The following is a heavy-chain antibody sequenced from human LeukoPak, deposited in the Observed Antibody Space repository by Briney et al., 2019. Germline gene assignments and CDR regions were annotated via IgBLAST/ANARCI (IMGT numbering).Heavy chain of an antibody. D-gene: IGHD2-21*02. CDR1: GYTFTSYG. Sequence: ASVKVSCKASGYTFTSYGISWVRQAPGQGLEWMGWISAYNGNTNYAQKFQGRVTMTRDTSISTAYMELSRLRSDDTAVYYCARGGYCGGDCYFYYWGQGTLVTVSS. CDR2: ISAYNGNT. J-gene: IGHJ4*02. CDR3: ARGGYCGGDCYFYY. V-gene: IGHV1-18*01.